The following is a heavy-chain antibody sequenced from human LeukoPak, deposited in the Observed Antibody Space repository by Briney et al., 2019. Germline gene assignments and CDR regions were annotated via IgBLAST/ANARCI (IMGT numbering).Heavy chain of an antibody. Sequence: ASVTVSRKASRYTFTSYDINWVRQATGQGLEWMGWMNPNSGNTGYAQKFQGRVTMTRNTSISTAYMELSSLRSEDTAVYYCARGSRLWFGESEIEGWGQGTLVTVSS. D-gene: IGHD3-10*01. J-gene: IGHJ4*02. V-gene: IGHV1-8*01. CDR2: MNPNSGNT. CDR3: ARGSRLWFGESEIEG. CDR1: RYTFTSYD.